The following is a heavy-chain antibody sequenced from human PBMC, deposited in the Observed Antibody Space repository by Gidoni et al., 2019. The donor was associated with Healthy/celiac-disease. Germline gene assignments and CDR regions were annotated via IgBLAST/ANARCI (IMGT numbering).Heavy chain of an antibody. V-gene: IGHV3-48*01. CDR1: GFTFSRYS. J-gene: IGHJ4*02. CDR2: ISSSSSTI. D-gene: IGHD6-13*01. Sequence: ELQLVESGGGLVQPGGSLRLSCAASGFTFSRYSMNWVRPAPGKGLEWVSYISSSSSTIYYADSVKGRLTISREKAKNSLYLQMNSLRAEDTAVYYCARDRIAAAKPDPGNIWGQGTLVTVSS. CDR3: ARDRIAAAKPDPGNI.